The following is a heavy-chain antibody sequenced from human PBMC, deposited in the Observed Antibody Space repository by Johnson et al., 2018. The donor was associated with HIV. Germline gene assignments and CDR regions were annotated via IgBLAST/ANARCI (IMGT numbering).Heavy chain of an antibody. Sequence: VQLVESGGGLVQPGRSLRLSCAASGFIFDDYGMAWVRQTPGKGLEWVSGIHWTGDSTGYAESVKGRFTISRDNAKNYLFLQMTRLRVEDTAVYYCGKDKSNAFDIWGQGTMVTFSS. J-gene: IGHJ3*02. CDR3: GKDKSNAFDI. V-gene: IGHV3-20*04. CDR1: GFIFDDYG. CDR2: IHWTGDST.